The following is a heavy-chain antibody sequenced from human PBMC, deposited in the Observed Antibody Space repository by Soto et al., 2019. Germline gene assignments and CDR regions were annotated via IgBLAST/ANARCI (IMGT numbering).Heavy chain of an antibody. J-gene: IGHJ1*01. Sequence: LSLTCAVYGGSLSFYYWIWIRQPPGKGLEWIGEINHSGSTNYNPSLKSRVTMSVDESKNQFSLKLSSVTAADTAVYYCARAEYCGGVYPSGYFQLWGQGTLVTVSS. CDR1: GGSLSFYY. CDR3: ARAEYCGGVYPSGYFQL. V-gene: IGHV4-34*01. CDR2: INHSGST. D-gene: IGHD2-21*01.